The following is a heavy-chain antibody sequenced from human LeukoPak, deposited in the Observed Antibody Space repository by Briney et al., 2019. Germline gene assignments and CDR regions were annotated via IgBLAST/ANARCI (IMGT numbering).Heavy chain of an antibody. CDR2: ISAYNGNT. Sequence: GASVKVSCKASGYTFTSYGISWVRQAPGQGLEWMGWISAYNGNTNYAQKLQGRVIMTTDTSTSTADMELRSLRSDDTAVYYCARDAQCDYFDYWGQGTLVTVSS. V-gene: IGHV1-18*01. D-gene: IGHD5-24*01. CDR3: ARDAQCDYFDY. J-gene: IGHJ4*02. CDR1: GYTFTSYG.